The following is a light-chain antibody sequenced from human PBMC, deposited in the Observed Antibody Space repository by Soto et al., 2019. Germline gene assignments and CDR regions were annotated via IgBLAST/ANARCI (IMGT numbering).Light chain of an antibody. V-gene: IGKV3-20*01. CDR3: QKYGSSPLT. CDR2: GAS. Sequence: ELVLTQSPGTLSLSPGESATLSCRDSQSVSSSYLAWYQQKPGQAPRLLIYGASSRATGIPDRLSGSGSGTDLNLTISRLEPEDFAVYYCQKYGSSPLTCGGGTKVDIK. J-gene: IGKJ4*01. CDR1: QSVSSSY.